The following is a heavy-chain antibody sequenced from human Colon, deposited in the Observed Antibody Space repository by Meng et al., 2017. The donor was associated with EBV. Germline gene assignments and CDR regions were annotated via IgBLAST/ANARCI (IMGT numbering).Heavy chain of an antibody. CDR2: IYHGGNT. D-gene: IGHD5-24*01. CDR3: ARGNAYNAPSFDY. V-gene: IGHV4-4*02. J-gene: IGHJ4*02. CDR1: GASISSNNW. Sequence: VQLQESGPGLVEPSGTLSLTCAVSGASISSNNWWSWVRQPPGKGLEWIGEIYHGGNTNYNPSLKSRVTISVDRSNDQFSLSLSSATAADTAVYYCARGNAYNAPSFDYWGQGTLVTVSS.